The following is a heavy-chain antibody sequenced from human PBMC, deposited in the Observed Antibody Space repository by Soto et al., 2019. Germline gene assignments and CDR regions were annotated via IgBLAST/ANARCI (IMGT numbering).Heavy chain of an antibody. CDR1: GFTFSSYA. D-gene: IGHD2-15*01. CDR3: AKGWGRYCSGGSCVLPD. CDR2: ISGSGGST. V-gene: IGHV3-23*01. J-gene: IGHJ4*02. Sequence: EVQLLESGGGLVQPGGSLRLSCAASGFTFSSYAMSWVRQAPGKGLEWVSAISGSGGSTYYADSVKGRFTISRDNSKNTPYLQMNSLRAEDTAVYYCAKGWGRYCSGGSCVLPDWGQGTLVTVSS.